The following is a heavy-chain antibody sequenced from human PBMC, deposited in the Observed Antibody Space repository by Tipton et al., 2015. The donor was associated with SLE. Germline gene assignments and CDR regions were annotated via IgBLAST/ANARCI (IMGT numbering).Heavy chain of an antibody. CDR2: MYYSGSN. J-gene: IGHJ4*02. CDR3: ARDARGSSHFDY. D-gene: IGHD2-15*01. CDR1: GGSISSYF. V-gene: IGHV4-59*01. Sequence: TLSLTCTVSGGSISSYFWSWIRQPPEKGLEWIGYMYYSGSNSYNPSLKSRVTISVDTSKNQFSLKLSSVTAADTAVYYCARDARGSSHFDYWGRGTLVTVSS.